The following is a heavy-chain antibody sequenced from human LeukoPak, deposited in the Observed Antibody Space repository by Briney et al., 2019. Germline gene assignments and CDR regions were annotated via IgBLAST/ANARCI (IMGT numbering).Heavy chain of an antibody. Sequence: GSLRLSCAASGFTFSSYSMNWVRQAPGKGLEWIGSIYHSGSTYYNPSLKSRVTISVDTSKNQFSLKLSSVTAADTAVYYCARQSCSSTSCYTRFDYWGQGTLVTVSS. CDR3: ARQSCSSTSCYTRFDY. V-gene: IGHV4-38-2*01. CDR2: IYHSGST. D-gene: IGHD2-2*02. CDR1: GFTFSSYS. J-gene: IGHJ4*02.